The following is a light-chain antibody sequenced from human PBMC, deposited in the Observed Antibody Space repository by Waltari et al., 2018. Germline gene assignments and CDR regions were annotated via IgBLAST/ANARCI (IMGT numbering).Light chain of an antibody. CDR3: SSYTSSTVV. CDR2: DVS. V-gene: IGLV2-14*03. Sequence: QSALTQPASVSGSPGQSLTISCTGTSRDVGGYNYVSWYQHHPGKAPKLMIYDVSNRPSGVSNRFSGSKSGNTASLTISGLQAEDEADYYCSSYTSSTVVFGGGTKLTVL. J-gene: IGLJ2*01. CDR1: SRDVGGYNY.